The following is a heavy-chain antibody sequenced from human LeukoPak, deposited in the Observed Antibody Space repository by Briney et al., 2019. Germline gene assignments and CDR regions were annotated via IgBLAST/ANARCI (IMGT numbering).Heavy chain of an antibody. CDR3: ASGYCTNGVCYFGY. D-gene: IGHD2-8*01. Sequence: GASVNVSYKASGGTFSNYAISWVRQAPGQGLEWMGRIIPILGIANYAQKFQGRVTITADKSTSTAYMELSSLRSEDTAAYYCASGYCTNGVCYFGYWGQGTLVTVSS. J-gene: IGHJ4*02. V-gene: IGHV1-69*04. CDR1: GGTFSNYA. CDR2: IIPILGIA.